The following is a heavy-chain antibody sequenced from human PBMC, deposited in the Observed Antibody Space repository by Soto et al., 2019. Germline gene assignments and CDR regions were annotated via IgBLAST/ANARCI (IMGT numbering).Heavy chain of an antibody. CDR3: VKGEYYYDSSGYYPFDY. V-gene: IGHV3-64D*06. Sequence: GGSLRLSCSASVFTFSSYAMHWVRQAPGKGLEYVSSISTNGGSTHYADSVKGRFTISRDNSKNTQYLQMSSLRADDTAVYYCVKGEYYYDSSGYYPFDYWGQGTLVTVS. CDR2: ISTNGGST. D-gene: IGHD3-22*01. J-gene: IGHJ4*02. CDR1: VFTFSSYA.